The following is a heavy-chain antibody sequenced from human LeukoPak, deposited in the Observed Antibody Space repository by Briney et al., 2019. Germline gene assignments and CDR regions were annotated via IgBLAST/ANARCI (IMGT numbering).Heavy chain of an antibody. Sequence: PSETLSLTCTISGGSTSSYYWSWIRKPPGKGLEWIGQIYYSGSTNYNPSLKSRVTISVDTSKNQFSLKLSSVTAADTAVYYCARARVPAAYFDYWGQGTLVTVSS. CDR1: GGSTSSYY. V-gene: IGHV4-59*01. CDR3: ARARVPAAYFDY. CDR2: IYYSGST. J-gene: IGHJ4*02. D-gene: IGHD2-2*01.